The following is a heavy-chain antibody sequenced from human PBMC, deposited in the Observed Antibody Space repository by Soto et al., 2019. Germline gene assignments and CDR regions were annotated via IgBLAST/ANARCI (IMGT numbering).Heavy chain of an antibody. J-gene: IGHJ6*02. CDR2: IIPVFGTP. Sequence: ASVKVSCKASGVSLSNYGISWVRQAPGQGLEWMGAIIPVFGTPNYAQKFQDRVTITADESTTTVYMEVRSLTSEDTAVYYCARGDATKIVVTTYYGMDVWGQGTTVTVSS. CDR3: ARGDATKIVVTTYYGMDV. V-gene: IGHV1-69*13. CDR1: GVSLSNYG. D-gene: IGHD3-22*01.